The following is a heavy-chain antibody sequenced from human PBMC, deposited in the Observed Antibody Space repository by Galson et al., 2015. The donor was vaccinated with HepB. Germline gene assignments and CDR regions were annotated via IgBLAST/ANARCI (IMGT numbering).Heavy chain of an antibody. Sequence: SVKVSCKASGYTFTNYYIHWVRQAPGEGLEWMGWISPNSGDTTYSQKFQGRITMTRDTSINTAYMELSSLRSDDTAVYYCARVVYDMDVWGLGTTVTVSS. CDR2: ISPNSGDT. V-gene: IGHV1-2*02. CDR1: GYTFTNYY. CDR3: ARVVYDMDV. J-gene: IGHJ6*02.